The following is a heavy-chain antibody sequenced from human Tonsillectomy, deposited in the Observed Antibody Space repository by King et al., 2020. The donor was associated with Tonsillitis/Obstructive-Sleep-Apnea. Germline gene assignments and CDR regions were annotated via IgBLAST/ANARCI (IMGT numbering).Heavy chain of an antibody. CDR3: ARIYCSSTSCYTVHFDY. V-gene: IGHV5-51*01. D-gene: IGHD2-2*02. J-gene: IGHJ4*02. CDR1: GYSFTSYW. Sequence: QLVQSGAEVKKPGESLKNSCKGSGYSFTSYWIGWVRQMPGKGLEWMGLIYPGDSETRYSPSFQGQVTISADKSLSTAYLQWSSLKASDTAMYYCARIYCSSTSCYTVHFDYWGQGPLVTVSS. CDR2: IYPGDSET.